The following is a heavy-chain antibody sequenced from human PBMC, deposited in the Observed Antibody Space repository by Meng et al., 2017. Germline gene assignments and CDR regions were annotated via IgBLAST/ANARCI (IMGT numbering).Heavy chain of an antibody. J-gene: IGHJ4*02. Sequence: QVQLVQSGAEVKKPGASVKGSCKASGYTFTSYGISWVRQAPGKGLEWMGWISAYNGNTNYAQKLQGRVTMTTDTSTSTAYMELRSLRSDDTAVYYCARDLKRDHHLGEGGYWGQGTLVTVSS. CDR3: ARDLKRDHHLGEGGY. CDR2: ISAYNGNT. V-gene: IGHV1-18*01. D-gene: IGHD3-16*01. CDR1: GYTFTSYG.